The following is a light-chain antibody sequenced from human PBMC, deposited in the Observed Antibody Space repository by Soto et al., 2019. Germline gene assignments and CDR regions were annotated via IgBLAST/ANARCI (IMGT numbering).Light chain of an antibody. CDR2: KVS. V-gene: IGKV2-30*01. J-gene: IGKJ1*01. Sequence: DVVMTQSPLSLPVTLGQPASISCRSSQSLVYSDGNIYLSWFHQRPGQSPRRLIYKVSNRESGVPDRFSGSGSGTEFTLRISTVEAEDVGVYYCIQGTHWPTFGQVTKVEIK. CDR3: IQGTHWPT. CDR1: QSLVYSDGNIY.